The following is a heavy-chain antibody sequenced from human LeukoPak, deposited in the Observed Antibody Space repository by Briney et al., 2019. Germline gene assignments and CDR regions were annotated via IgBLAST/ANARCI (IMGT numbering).Heavy chain of an antibody. D-gene: IGHD1-26*01. CDR1: GFTFSSYW. CDR3: ATDGIPGATTTLDY. Sequence: PGGSLRLSCAASGFTFSSYWMSWVRQAPGKGLEWVANIKQDGSEKYYVDSVKGRFTISRDNAKNSLYVQMNSLRSEDTAVYYCATDGIPGATTTLDYWGQGTLVTVSS. V-gene: IGHV3-7*03. CDR2: IKQDGSEK. J-gene: IGHJ4*02.